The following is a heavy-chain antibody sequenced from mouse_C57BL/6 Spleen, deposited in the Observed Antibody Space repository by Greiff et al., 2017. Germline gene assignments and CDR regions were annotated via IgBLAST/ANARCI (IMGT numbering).Heavy chain of an antibody. Sequence: EVKVEESGGGLVKPGGSLKLSCAASGFTFSDYGMHWVRQAPEKGLEWVAYISSGSSTIYYADTVKGRFTISRDNAKNTLFLQMTSLRSEDTAMYYCARPGVLPYAMDYWGQGTSVTVSS. J-gene: IGHJ4*01. CDR1: GFTFSDYG. V-gene: IGHV5-17*01. D-gene: IGHD1-1*01. CDR2: ISSGSSTI. CDR3: ARPGVLPYAMDY.